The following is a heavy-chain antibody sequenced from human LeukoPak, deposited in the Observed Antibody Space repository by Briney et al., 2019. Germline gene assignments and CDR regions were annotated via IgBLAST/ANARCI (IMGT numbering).Heavy chain of an antibody. D-gene: IGHD5-12*01. J-gene: IGHJ4*02. V-gene: IGHV3-11*01. CDR2: IGSSGRTM. CDR1: GFSFSDYY. Sequence: GGSLRLSCEASGFSFSDYYMSWIRQTPGKGLEWIAYIGSSGRTMYHAESVRGRFTISRDNAKTSLYLQMDSLRAEDTGTYYCARDLGWLRPIYHFDYWGQGALVTVSS. CDR3: ARDLGWLRPIYHFDY.